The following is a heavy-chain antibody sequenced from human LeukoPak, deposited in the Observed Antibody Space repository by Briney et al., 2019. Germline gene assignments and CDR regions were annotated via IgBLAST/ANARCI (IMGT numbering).Heavy chain of an antibody. CDR1: GFTFSSYA. J-gene: IGHJ5*02. CDR2: ISYDGSNK. Sequence: GGSLRLFRAASGFTFSSYAMHWVRQAPGKGLEWVAVISYDGSNKYYADSVKGRFTISRDNSKNTLYLQMNSLRAEDTAVYYCASSKLLYSWFDPWGQGTLVTVSS. D-gene: IGHD2-2*02. V-gene: IGHV3-30-3*01. CDR3: ASSKLLYSWFDP.